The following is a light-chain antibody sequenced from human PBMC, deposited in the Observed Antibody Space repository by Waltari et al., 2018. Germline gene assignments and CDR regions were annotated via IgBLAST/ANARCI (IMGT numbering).Light chain of an antibody. Sequence: EIVMTQSPATLSVSPGERATLSCRSSQSIRNNLAWYQQKPGQAPRLLIFGASTRASGVPARFSGSGSGTEFTLTISSLQSEDFAVYHCQQYNDWPTFGQGTKVEIK. CDR2: GAS. J-gene: IGKJ1*01. V-gene: IGKV3-15*01. CDR1: QSIRNN. CDR3: QQYNDWPT.